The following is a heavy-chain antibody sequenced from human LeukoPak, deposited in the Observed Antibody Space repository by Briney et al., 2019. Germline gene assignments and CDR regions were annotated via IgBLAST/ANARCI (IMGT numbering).Heavy chain of an antibody. CDR2: ISGSGGST. CDR3: AKGVVMVRGVIINSRGGGMDV. V-gene: IGHV3-23*01. J-gene: IGHJ6*02. D-gene: IGHD3-10*01. Sequence: PSETLSLTCTVSGGSISSGDYYWSWVRQAPGKGLEWVSAISGSGGSTYYADSVKGRFTISRDNSKNTLYLQMNSLRAEDTAVYYCAKGVVMVRGVIINSRGGGMDVWGQGTTVTVSS. CDR1: GGSISSGDYY.